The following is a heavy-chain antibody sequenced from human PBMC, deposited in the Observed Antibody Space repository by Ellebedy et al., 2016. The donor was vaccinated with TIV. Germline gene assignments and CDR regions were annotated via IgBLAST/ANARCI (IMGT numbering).Heavy chain of an antibody. Sequence: GESLKISCAAPGFTFSPYAMAWVRQAPGKGLEWVSGIVGSGAQKYADSVKGRFTISRDNSKNTLYLQMNSLRVDDTAVYYCATDLGTRAFDVWGQGTMVTVSS. CDR1: GFTFSPYA. V-gene: IGHV3-23*01. CDR2: IVGSGA. CDR3: ATDLGTRAFDV. D-gene: IGHD1-1*01. J-gene: IGHJ3*01.